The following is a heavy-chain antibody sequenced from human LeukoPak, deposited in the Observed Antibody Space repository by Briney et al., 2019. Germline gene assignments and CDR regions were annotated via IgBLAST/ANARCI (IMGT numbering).Heavy chain of an antibody. D-gene: IGHD3-22*01. Sequence: SVKVACKASGGTFSSYAISWVRQASGQGLEWMGRIIPILGIANYAQKFQGRVTITADKSTSTAYMELSRLRSDDTAVYYCARDLQSSSGYYYVVGYWGQGTLVTVSS. CDR2: IIPILGIA. J-gene: IGHJ4*02. V-gene: IGHV1-69*04. CDR3: ARDLQSSSGYYYVVGY. CDR1: GGTFSSYA.